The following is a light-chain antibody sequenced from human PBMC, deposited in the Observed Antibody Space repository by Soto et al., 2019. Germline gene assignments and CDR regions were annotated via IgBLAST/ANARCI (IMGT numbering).Light chain of an antibody. J-gene: IGKJ4*01. Sequence: EIVMTQXPATLSVSPGERATLSCRASQSVSSNLAWYQQKPGQAPRLLIYGASTRATGIPARFSGSGSGTEFTLTISSLQSEDFAVYYCQQYNNWPPPLTFGGGTKVEIK. V-gene: IGKV3-15*01. CDR2: GAS. CDR3: QQYNNWPPPLT. CDR1: QSVSSN.